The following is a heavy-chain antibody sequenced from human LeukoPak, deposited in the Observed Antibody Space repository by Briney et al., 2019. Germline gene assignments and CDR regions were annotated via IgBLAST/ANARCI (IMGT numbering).Heavy chain of an antibody. CDR2: ISGSGGST. V-gene: IGHV3-23*01. J-gene: IGHJ3*02. Sequence: GGSLRLSCPASGFPFSSYAMSWVRQAPGKGREGVSAISGSGGSTYYADSVRGRFTISRDNSKNTLYQQMISLRAEDTAVYYCAKDLRGSGSYRVFGAFDIWGQGTMVTVSS. CDR1: GFPFSSYA. CDR3: AKDLRGSGSYRVFGAFDI. D-gene: IGHD3-10*01.